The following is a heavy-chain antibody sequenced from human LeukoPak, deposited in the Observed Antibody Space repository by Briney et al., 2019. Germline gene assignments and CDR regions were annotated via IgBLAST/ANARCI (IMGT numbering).Heavy chain of an antibody. D-gene: IGHD4-17*01. CDR3: ARPSGYGDYDYGMDV. CDR1: GYSFTSYW. J-gene: IGHJ6*04. V-gene: IGHV5-10-1*01. Sequence: GGSLRISFKGSGYSFTSYWISWGRRMPGKGGEWRGRIDPSDCYTNYSPSFQGHVTISADKSISTAYLQWSSLKASDTAMYYCARPSGYGDYDYGMDVWGKGTTVTVSS. CDR2: IDPSDCYT.